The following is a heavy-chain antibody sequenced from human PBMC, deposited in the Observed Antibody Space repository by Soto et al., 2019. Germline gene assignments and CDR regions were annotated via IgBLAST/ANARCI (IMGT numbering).Heavy chain of an antibody. Sequence: SGPTPVNPTHTLTPTCTFSGFSLSTSGVGVGWIRQPPGKALEWLALIYWDDDKRYSPSLKNRLTTTKDTSKNQVVLRMTNMDPVDTATYYCQHSRYFDHGHAFDIWGQGTMVTVSS. CDR1: GFSLSTSGVG. CDR2: IYWDDDK. CDR3: QHSRYFDHGHAFDI. V-gene: IGHV2-5*02. D-gene: IGHD3-9*01. J-gene: IGHJ3*02.